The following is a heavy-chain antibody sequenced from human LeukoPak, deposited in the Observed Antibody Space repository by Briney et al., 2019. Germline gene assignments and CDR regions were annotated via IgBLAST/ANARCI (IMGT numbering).Heavy chain of an antibody. CDR2: IDPSDSYT. Sequence: PGESLKISCKGSGYSFTSYWITWVRLMPGEGLEWMGTIDPSDSYTNYSPSFQGHVTISVDRSITTAYLQWSSLKASDTAIYYCARRRADRSGYVYGGCDPWGQGTLVTVFS. CDR3: ARRRADRSGYVYGGCDP. D-gene: IGHD3-22*01. V-gene: IGHV5-10-1*01. J-gene: IGHJ5*02. CDR1: GYSFTSYW.